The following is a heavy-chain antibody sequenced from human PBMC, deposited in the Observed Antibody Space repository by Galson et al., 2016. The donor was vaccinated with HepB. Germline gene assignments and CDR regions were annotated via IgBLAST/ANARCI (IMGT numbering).Heavy chain of an antibody. CDR1: GFSVSSNY. CDR2: IYSRGNT. D-gene: IGHD3-3*01. Sequence: SLRLSCAASGFSVSSNYLSWVRQVPGKGLEWVSVIYSRGNTYYADSVKGRFTPSRDSSKNTLYLQMDSLRAEDTAMYYCVRSPPGSGYFLLYYFEYWGQGTPVTVSS. J-gene: IGHJ4*02. V-gene: IGHV3-53*01. CDR3: VRSPPGSGYFLLYYFEY.